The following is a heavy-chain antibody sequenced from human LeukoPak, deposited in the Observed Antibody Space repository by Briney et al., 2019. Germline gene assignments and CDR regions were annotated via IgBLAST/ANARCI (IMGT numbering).Heavy chain of an antibody. V-gene: IGHV1-2*02. CDR1: GYTFTGYY. J-gene: IGHJ4*02. Sequence: ASVKVSCXASGYTFTGYYMHWVRPARGQGLEWMGWINPNSGGTNYAQKFQGRVTMTRDTSISTAYMELSRLRSDDTAVYYCARDGNYYDSSGFNYWGQGTLVTVSS. D-gene: IGHD3-22*01. CDR3: ARDGNYYDSSGFNY. CDR2: INPNSGGT.